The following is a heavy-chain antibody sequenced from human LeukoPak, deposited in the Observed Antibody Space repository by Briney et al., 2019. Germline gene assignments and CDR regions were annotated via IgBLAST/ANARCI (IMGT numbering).Heavy chain of an antibody. V-gene: IGHV3-11*01. CDR2: ISSSGSTI. CDR1: GFTFSDYY. J-gene: IGHJ4*02. CDR3: ATGPYCSSTSCRDY. Sequence: GGSLRLSCAASGFTFSDYYMSWLRQARGRGLEWVSYISSSGSTIYYADSVKGRFTISRDNAKNSLYLQMNSLRAEDTAVYYCATGPYCSSTSCRDYWGQGTLVTVSS. D-gene: IGHD2-2*01.